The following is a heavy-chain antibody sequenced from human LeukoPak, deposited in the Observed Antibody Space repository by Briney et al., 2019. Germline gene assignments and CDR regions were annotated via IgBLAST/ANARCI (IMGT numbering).Heavy chain of an antibody. D-gene: IGHD6-19*01. Sequence: HPGGSLRLSRAASGFTFSSYAMSWVRQAPGKGLEWVSAISGSGGSTYYADSVKGRFTISRDNSKNTLYLQMNSLRAEDTAVYYCAKDRVAVAGLPVQWGQGTLVTVSS. V-gene: IGHV3-23*01. CDR1: GFTFSSYA. J-gene: IGHJ4*02. CDR3: AKDRVAVAGLPVQ. CDR2: ISGSGGST.